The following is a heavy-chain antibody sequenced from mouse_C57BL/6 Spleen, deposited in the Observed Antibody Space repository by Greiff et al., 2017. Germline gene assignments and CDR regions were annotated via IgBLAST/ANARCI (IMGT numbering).Heavy chain of an antibody. J-gene: IGHJ4*01. V-gene: IGHV5-9*01. Sequence: EVKLVESGGGLVKPGGSLKLSCAASGFTFSSYTMSWVRQTPEKRLEWVATISGGGGNTYYPDSVKGRFTISRDNAKNTLYLQMSSLRSEDTALYYCASPYYYGSSYNYAMDYWGQGTSVTVSS. CDR2: ISGGGGNT. CDR1: GFTFSSYT. D-gene: IGHD1-1*01. CDR3: ASPYYYGSSYNYAMDY.